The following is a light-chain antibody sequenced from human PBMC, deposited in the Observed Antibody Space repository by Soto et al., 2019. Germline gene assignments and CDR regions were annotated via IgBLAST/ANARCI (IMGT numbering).Light chain of an antibody. V-gene: IGLV2-11*01. Sequence: QSALTQPRSVSGSPGQSVTISCTGTSSDVGGYNFVSWYQHHPGKAPKLMIYDVSKRPSGVPDRFSGSKSGSTASLTISGLQAEDEADYYCCSYAGSYTLVFGGGTQAHRP. CDR2: DVS. J-gene: IGLJ3*02. CDR1: SSDVGGYNF. CDR3: CSYAGSYTLV.